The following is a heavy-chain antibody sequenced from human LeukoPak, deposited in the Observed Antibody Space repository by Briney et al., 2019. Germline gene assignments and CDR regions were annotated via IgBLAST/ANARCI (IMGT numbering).Heavy chain of an antibody. Sequence: GGSLRLSCAASGFTFSSYGMHWVRQAPGKGLECVAFIRYDGSNKYYADSVKGRFTISRDNSKNTLYLQMNSLRAEDTAVYYCAKDNRVDYYYYYMDVWGKGTTVTVSS. J-gene: IGHJ6*03. D-gene: IGHD1-14*01. V-gene: IGHV3-30*02. CDR1: GFTFSSYG. CDR3: AKDNRVDYYYYYMDV. CDR2: IRYDGSNK.